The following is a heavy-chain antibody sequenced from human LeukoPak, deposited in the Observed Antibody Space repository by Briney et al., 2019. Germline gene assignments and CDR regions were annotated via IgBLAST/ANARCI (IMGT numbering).Heavy chain of an antibody. V-gene: IGHV5-51*01. J-gene: IGHJ4*02. CDR1: GFRFTTYW. CDR3: ARLRYGDPTLDY. D-gene: IGHD4/OR15-4a*01. CDR2: IYPGGSDT. Sequence: GESLKISCQGSGFRFTTYWIGWVRQMPGKGLEWMGIIYPGGSDTKYSPSLQGQVTISADKSISTAYLQWSSLKASDTAIYYCARLRYGDPTLDYWGQGTLVTVSS.